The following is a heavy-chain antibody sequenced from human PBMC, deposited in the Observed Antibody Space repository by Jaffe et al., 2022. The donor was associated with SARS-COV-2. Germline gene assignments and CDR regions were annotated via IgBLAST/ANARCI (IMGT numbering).Heavy chain of an antibody. CDR2: IYTSGST. Sequence: QVQLQESGPGLVKPSQTLSLTCTVSGGSISSGSYYWSWIRQPAGKGLEWIGRIYTSGSTNYNPSLKSRVTISVDTSKNQFSLKLSSVTAADTAVYYCARDSSGWYAGFDYWGQGTLVTVSS. D-gene: IGHD6-19*01. V-gene: IGHV4-61*02. CDR3: ARDSSGWYAGFDY. J-gene: IGHJ4*02. CDR1: GGSISSGSYY.